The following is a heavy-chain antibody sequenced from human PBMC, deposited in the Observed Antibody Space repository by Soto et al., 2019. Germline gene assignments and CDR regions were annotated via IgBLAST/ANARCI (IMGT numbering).Heavy chain of an antibody. CDR1: GYNFTDYW. J-gene: IGHJ4*02. CDR2: IYPGDSDT. Sequence: GESLKISCKSSGYNFTDYWNDWVRQRALKGPEWMATIYPGDSDTRYSPSLPGQVSISADKSIGTAYLQWISLKASDTAMYYCARLNKIDCSSGSFDCWGQGTLVTVSS. V-gene: IGHV5-51*01. CDR3: ARLNKIDCSSGSFDC. D-gene: IGHD6-19*01.